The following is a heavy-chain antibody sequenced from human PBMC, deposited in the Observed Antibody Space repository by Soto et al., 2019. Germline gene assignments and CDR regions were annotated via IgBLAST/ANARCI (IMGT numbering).Heavy chain of an antibody. J-gene: IGHJ4*02. CDR1: GDSISSYY. CDR3: ALRSMAVVPEY. D-gene: IGHD3-22*01. Sequence: QVQLHESGPGLVKPSETLSLTCAVSGDSISSYYCMWIRQPPGKGLESIGYLYYGRSANYNPSLKSRVTLSXXTSTNQCSLTLSSMTAADTAVYYCALRSMAVVPEYWGQGTLVTVSS. V-gene: IGHV4-59*01. CDR2: LYYGRSA.